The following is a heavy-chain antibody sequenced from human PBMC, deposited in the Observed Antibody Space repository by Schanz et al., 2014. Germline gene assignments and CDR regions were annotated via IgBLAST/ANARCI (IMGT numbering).Heavy chain of an antibody. V-gene: IGHV3-21*01. J-gene: IGHJ4*02. CDR2: ISSSGSYI. CDR1: EFTFSSYK. Sequence: EVQLVESGGGLVKPGGSLRLSCEASEFTFSSYKMNWVRQAPGKGLEWVSSISSSGSYIHYADSVKGRFTISRDNAKNTLYLQMNSLRAEDTAVHYCARDSRPNYDFLTAYYSIDYWGQGTLVTVSS. D-gene: IGHD3-9*01. CDR3: ARDSRPNYDFLTAYYSIDY.